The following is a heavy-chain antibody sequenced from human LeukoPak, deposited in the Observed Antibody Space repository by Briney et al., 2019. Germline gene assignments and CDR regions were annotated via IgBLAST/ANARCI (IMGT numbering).Heavy chain of an antibody. CDR1: GGSISTGDYY. D-gene: IGHD5-18*01. CDR3: ARYSHLNWYFDL. V-gene: IGHV4-30-4*01. J-gene: IGHJ2*01. CDR2: IYYSGGT. Sequence: SETLSLTCTVSGGSISTGDYYWSWIRQPPGKGLEWIGYIYYSGGTYQNPSLESRVTMSVATSKNLFSLNLSSATDADTAVYYCARYSHLNWYFDLWGRGALVTVSS.